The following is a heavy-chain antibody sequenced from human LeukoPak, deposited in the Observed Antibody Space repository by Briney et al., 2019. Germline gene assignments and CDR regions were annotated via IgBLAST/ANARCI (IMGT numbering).Heavy chain of an antibody. Sequence: SETLSLTCTVSGGSISSSSYYWGWIRQPPGKGLEWIGSIYHSGSTYYSPSLKSRVTISVDTSKNQLSLKLSSVTAADTAVYYCVRLVVPGATPRMDVWGQGTTVTVSS. CDR1: GGSISSSSYY. V-gene: IGHV4-39*01. CDR2: IYHSGST. CDR3: VRLVVPGATPRMDV. J-gene: IGHJ6*02. D-gene: IGHD2-2*02.